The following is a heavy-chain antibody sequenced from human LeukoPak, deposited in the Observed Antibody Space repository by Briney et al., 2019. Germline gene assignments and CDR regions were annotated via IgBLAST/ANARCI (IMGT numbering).Heavy chain of an antibody. CDR1: GFTFSSYW. V-gene: IGHV3-7*01. D-gene: IGHD3-10*01. Sequence: GGSLRLSCAASGFTFSSYWMSWVRQAPGKGLEWVANIKQDGSEKYYVDSVKGRFTISTDNAKNSLYLQMNSLRAEDTAVYYCARGRIRGTYGYWGQGTLVTVSS. CDR3: ARGRIRGTYGY. J-gene: IGHJ4*02. CDR2: IKQDGSEK.